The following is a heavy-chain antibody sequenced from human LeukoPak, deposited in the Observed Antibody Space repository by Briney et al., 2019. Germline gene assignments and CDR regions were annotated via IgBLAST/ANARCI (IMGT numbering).Heavy chain of an antibody. V-gene: IGHV1-2*02. CDR2: INPNSGGT. D-gene: IGHD1-14*01. J-gene: IGHJ5*02. Sequence: ASVKVSCKASGGTFSSYAISWVRQAPGQGLEWMGWINPNSGGTNYAQKFQGRVTMTRDTSISTAYMELSRLRSDDTAVYYCARIPLGPWGQGTLVTVSS. CDR1: GGTFSSYA. CDR3: ARIPLGP.